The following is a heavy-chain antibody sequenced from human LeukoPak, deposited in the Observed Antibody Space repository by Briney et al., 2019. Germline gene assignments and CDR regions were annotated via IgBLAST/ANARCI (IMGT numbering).Heavy chain of an antibody. CDR1: YW. CDR3: ARTAGANYYDYYMDV. D-gene: IGHD4/OR15-4a*01. CDR2: IYPGDSDT. Sequence: YWSWIRQPPGKGLEWMGIIYPGDSDTRYSLSFQGQVTISADKSVSTAYLQWSSLKASDTAMYYCARTAGANYYDYYMDVWGKGTTVTVSS. V-gene: IGHV5-51*01. J-gene: IGHJ6*03.